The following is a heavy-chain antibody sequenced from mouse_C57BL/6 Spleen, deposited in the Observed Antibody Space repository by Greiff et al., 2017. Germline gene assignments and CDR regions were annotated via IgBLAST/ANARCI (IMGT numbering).Heavy chain of an antibody. CDR3: AGLRLGYFDY. CDR1: GYTFIDYY. CDR2: IYPGSGNT. V-gene: IGHV1-76*01. Sequence: VKLMESGAELVRPGASVKLSCKASGYTFIDYYINWVKQRPGQGLEWIARIYPGSGNTYYNEKFKGKATLTAEKSSSTAYMQLSSLTSEDSAVYFCAGLRLGYFDYWGQGTTLTVSS. J-gene: IGHJ2*01. D-gene: IGHD3-2*02.